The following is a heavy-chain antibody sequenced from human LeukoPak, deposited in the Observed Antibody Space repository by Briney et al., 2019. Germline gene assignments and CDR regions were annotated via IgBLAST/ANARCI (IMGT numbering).Heavy chain of an antibody. CDR1: GGSFSGYY. CDR2: INHSGST. V-gene: IGHV4-34*01. J-gene: IGHJ4*02. D-gene: IGHD6-13*01. Sequence: RPSETLSLTCAVYGGSFSGYYWSWIRQPPGKGLEWIGEINHSGSTNYNPSLKSRVTISVDTSKNQFSLKLSSVTAADTAVYYCARGRAPNIAAAGLGYWGQGTLVTVSS. CDR3: ARGRAPNIAAAGLGY.